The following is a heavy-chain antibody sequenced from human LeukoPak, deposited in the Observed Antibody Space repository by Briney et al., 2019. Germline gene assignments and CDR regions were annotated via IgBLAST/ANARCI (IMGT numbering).Heavy chain of an antibody. Sequence: ASVKVSCKASGYTFTSYDINWVRQATGQGLEWMGWMNPNSGNTGYAQKFQGRVSITRNTSISTAYMELSSLRSEDTAVYYCARNMVRGVISIVWGQGTLVTVSS. J-gene: IGHJ4*02. D-gene: IGHD3-10*01. V-gene: IGHV1-8*01. CDR2: MNPNSGNT. CDR1: GYTFTSYD. CDR3: ARNMVRGVISIV.